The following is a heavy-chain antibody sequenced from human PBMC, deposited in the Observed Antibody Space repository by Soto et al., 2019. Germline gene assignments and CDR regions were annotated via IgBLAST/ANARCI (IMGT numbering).Heavy chain of an antibody. D-gene: IGHD6-19*01. CDR2: ISSSGRRT. CDR1: GFTFANYG. J-gene: IGHJ4*02. V-gene: IGHV3-23*01. Sequence: GGSLRLSCGTSGFTFANYGMGWVRQAPGKGLYWVSGISSSGRRTYYADSVKGRFTISRDNSKNTLYLQMDSLGADDTAVYYCAKVAKSAVVIEYFDSWGQGSLVTVSS. CDR3: AKVAKSAVVIEYFDS.